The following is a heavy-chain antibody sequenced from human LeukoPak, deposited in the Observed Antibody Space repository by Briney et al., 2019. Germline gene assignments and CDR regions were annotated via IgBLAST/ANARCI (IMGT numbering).Heavy chain of an antibody. Sequence: PGGSLRLSCAASRFTFSSYSMNWVRQAPGKGLEWVSYISSSSSTIYYADSVKGRFTISRDNAKNSLYLQMNSLRDEDTAVYYCARDPSPTIFGVVWQSNWFDPWGQGTLVTVSS. CDR3: ARDPSPTIFGVVWQSNWFDP. V-gene: IGHV3-48*02. D-gene: IGHD3-3*01. J-gene: IGHJ5*02. CDR1: RFTFSSYS. CDR2: ISSSSSTI.